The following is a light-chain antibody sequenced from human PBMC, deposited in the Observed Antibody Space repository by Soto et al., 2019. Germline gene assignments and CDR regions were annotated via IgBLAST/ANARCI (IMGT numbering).Light chain of an antibody. CDR1: SSDVGGYNY. CDR2: DVS. Sequence: QSVLTQPRSVSGSPGQSVTISCTGTSSDVGGYNYVSWYQQHPGKAPKLMIYDVSKRPSGVPDRFSGSKSGNTASLTISGLQAEDEADYYCCSYAGSYTVYVVFGGGTKVTVL. CDR3: CSYAGSYTVYVV. V-gene: IGLV2-11*01. J-gene: IGLJ2*01.